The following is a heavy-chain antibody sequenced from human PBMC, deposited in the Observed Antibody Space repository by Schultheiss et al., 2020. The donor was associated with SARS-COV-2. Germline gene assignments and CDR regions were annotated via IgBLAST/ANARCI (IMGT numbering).Heavy chain of an antibody. Sequence: SQTLSLTCAISGDSVSSNSAAWNWIRQSPSRGLEWLGRTYYRSKWYNDYAVSVKSRLTINPDTSKNQFSLKLSSVTAADTAVYYCARDRGLGMGVDYWGQGTLVTVSS. CDR1: GDSVSSNSAA. V-gene: IGHV6-1*01. CDR2: TYYRSKWYN. D-gene: IGHD7-27*01. CDR3: ARDRGLGMGVDY. J-gene: IGHJ4*02.